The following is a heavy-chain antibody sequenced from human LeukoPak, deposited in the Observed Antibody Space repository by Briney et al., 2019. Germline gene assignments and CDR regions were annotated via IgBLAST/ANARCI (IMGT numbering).Heavy chain of an antibody. CDR2: IYHSGST. CDR1: GGSISSGGYY. Sequence: SETLSLTCTVSGGSISSGGYYWSWIRQPPGKGLEWIGYIYHSGSTYYNPSLKSRVTISVDRSKNQFSLKLSSVTAADTAVYYCARDSGYCSSTSCSDYWGQGTLVTVSS. J-gene: IGHJ4*02. V-gene: IGHV4-30-2*01. D-gene: IGHD2-2*01. CDR3: ARDSGYCSSTSCSDY.